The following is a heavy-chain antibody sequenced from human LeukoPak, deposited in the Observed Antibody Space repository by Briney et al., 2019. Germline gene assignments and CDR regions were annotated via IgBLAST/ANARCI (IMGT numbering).Heavy chain of an antibody. Sequence: SETLSLTCTVSGGSISRGGYYWGWIRQPPGKGLEWIGSIYYSGSTYHNPSLKSRVTISVDTSKNQFSLKLSSVTAADTAVYYCARRGGTMVRGVHLFQHWGQGTLVTVSS. CDR1: GGSISRGGYY. CDR2: IYYSGST. V-gene: IGHV4-39*01. D-gene: IGHD3-10*01. CDR3: ARRGGTMVRGVHLFQH. J-gene: IGHJ1*01.